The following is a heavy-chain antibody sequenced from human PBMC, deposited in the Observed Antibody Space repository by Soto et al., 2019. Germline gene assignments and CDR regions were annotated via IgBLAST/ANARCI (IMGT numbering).Heavy chain of an antibody. J-gene: IGHJ5*02. Sequence: QAQLVESGGGVVQPGRSLRLSCAASGFTFDSYGMHWVRQAPGKGLEWVAVISSDGNNKYYADSLKGRFTISRDNFKNPLYLQMSSLMADDTAVYYCAKDLLPNSVTTCGSWGQGTLVTVSA. CDR3: AKDLLPNSVTTCGS. D-gene: IGHD4-17*01. V-gene: IGHV3-30*18. CDR1: GFTFDSYG. CDR2: ISSDGNNK.